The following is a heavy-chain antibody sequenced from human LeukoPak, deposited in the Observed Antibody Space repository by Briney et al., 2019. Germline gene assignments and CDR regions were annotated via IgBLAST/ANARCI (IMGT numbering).Heavy chain of an antibody. CDR1: GGSFSGYY. CDR3: ARTFFGVLVKRSPPYYYYMDV. Sequence: SETLSLTCAVYGGSFSGYYWSLIPQAPGKGLAWIGQINHSGSTNYNPSLKSRVTISVDTSKNQFSLKLSSVTAADTAVYYCARTFFGVLVKRSPPYYYYMDVWGKGTSVTVSS. D-gene: IGHD3-3*01. CDR2: INHSGST. V-gene: IGHV4-34*01. J-gene: IGHJ6*03.